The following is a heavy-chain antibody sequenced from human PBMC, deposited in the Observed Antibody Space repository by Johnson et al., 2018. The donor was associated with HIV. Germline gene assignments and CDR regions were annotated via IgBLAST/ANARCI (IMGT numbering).Heavy chain of an antibody. J-gene: IGHJ3*02. CDR1: GFPFSSYG. V-gene: IGHV3-30*18. CDR2: ISFDGSDK. CDR3: AKGYIAAAGDGYYDSGSDPLDI. D-gene: IGHD6-13*01. Sequence: QEKLVESGGGAVQPGRSLRLSCAASGFPFSSYGMHWVRQAPGKGLEWVAVISFDGSDKYYADSVKGRFTISRDNSKNTLYLQMNSLRIDDTGVYYCAKGYIAAAGDGYYDSGSDPLDIWG.